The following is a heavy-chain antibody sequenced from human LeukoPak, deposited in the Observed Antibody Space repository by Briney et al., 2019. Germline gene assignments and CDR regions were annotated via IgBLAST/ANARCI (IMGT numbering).Heavy chain of an antibody. CDR1: GYTFTSYG. D-gene: IGHD3-10*01. CDR2: INPNSGGT. Sequence: ASVKVSCKASGYTFTSYGISWVRQAPGQGLEWMGWINPNSGGTNYAQKFQGRVTMTRDTSTSTAYMELTSLTSEDTAVYYCARGLGSESYYGPWGQGTLVTVSS. V-gene: IGHV1-18*01. J-gene: IGHJ5*02. CDR3: ARGLGSESYYGP.